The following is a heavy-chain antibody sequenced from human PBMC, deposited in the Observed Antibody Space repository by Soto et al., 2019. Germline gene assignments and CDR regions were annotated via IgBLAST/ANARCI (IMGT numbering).Heavy chain of an antibody. CDR3: ARGLSGYYGMDV. CDR2: ISGDGSRT. D-gene: IGHD1-26*01. J-gene: IGHJ6*02. Sequence: EVQVVESGGDSVQPGGSLRLSCSTSGFTFSSYWMHWVNQAPGKGLVWVSRISGDGSRTYYADSVQGRFTISRDNAKNTLYLQMSSLRAEDTAVYYCARGLSGYYGMDVWGQGTTVSVFS. CDR1: GFTFSSYW. V-gene: IGHV3-74*01.